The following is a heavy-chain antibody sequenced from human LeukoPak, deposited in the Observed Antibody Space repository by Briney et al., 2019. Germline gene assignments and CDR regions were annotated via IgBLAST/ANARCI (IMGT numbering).Heavy chain of an antibody. CDR1: GDSVSSNSAA. J-gene: IGHJ6*03. V-gene: IGHV6-1*01. CDR3: ARAHGDYEGRMGV. CDR2: TYYRSKWYN. Sequence: SQTLSLTCAISGDSVSSNSAAWNWMRQSPARGLGWLGRTYYRSKWYNDYAVFVKSRITINPDTSKNQFSLQLNSVTPEDTAVYYCARAHGDYEGRMGVWGKGTAVTVSS. D-gene: IGHD4-17*01.